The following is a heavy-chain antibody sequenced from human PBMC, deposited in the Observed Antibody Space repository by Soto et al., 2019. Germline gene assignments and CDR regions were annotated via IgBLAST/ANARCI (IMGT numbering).Heavy chain of an antibody. CDR2: INDDGIST. CDR3: TRGPRSTSTGTGAF. D-gene: IGHD1-1*01. J-gene: IGHJ4*02. CDR1: GFTFSMYW. V-gene: IGHV3-74*01. Sequence: EVQLVESGGGLVQPGGSLRLSCAASGFTFSMYWMHWVRQVPGKGPAWVSRINDDGISTNYADSVKGRFTISRDNAKNTLYLQMNALRVEDTAVYYCTRGPRSTSTGTGAFWGQGTLVTVSS.